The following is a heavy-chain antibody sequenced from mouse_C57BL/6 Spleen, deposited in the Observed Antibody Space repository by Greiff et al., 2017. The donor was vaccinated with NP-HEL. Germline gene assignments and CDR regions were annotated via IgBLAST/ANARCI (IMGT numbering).Heavy chain of an antibody. CDR2: IDPSDSYT. D-gene: IGHD1-1*01. CDR3: ARSGGSSLWYFDV. J-gene: IGHJ1*03. CDR1: GYTFTSYW. V-gene: IGHV1-50*01. Sequence: VQLQQSGAELVKPGASVKLSCKASGYTFTSYWMQWVKQRPGQGLEWIGEIDPSDSYTNYNQKFKGKATLTVDTSSSTAYMQLSSLTSEDSAVYYCARSGGSSLWYFDVWGTGTTVTVSS.